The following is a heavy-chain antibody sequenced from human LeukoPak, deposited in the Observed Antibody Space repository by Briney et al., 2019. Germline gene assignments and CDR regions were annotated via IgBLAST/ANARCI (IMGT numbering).Heavy chain of an antibody. CDR1: GFTFSNYA. Sequence: GGSLRLSCAASGFTFSNYAMNWVRQVPGKGLEWVSGISASDGNTYYADSVKGRFTISRDNSKNTLNLEMNSLRTEDTAVYHCEKGNGSGSWLVDVWGKGTTVTVSS. J-gene: IGHJ6*04. CDR3: EKGNGSGSWLVDV. D-gene: IGHD3-10*01. CDR2: ISASDGNT. V-gene: IGHV3-23*01.